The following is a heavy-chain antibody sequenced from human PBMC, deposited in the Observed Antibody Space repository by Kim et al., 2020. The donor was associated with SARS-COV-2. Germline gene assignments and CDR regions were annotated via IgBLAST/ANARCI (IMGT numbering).Heavy chain of an antibody. Sequence: QKFKGRVTMSRDTSISTAYMELSRLRSDDTAVYYCARDGGRRTTVTHFDYWGQGTLVTVSS. D-gene: IGHD4-4*01. CDR3: ARDGGRRTTVTHFDY. V-gene: IGHV1-2*02. J-gene: IGHJ4*02.